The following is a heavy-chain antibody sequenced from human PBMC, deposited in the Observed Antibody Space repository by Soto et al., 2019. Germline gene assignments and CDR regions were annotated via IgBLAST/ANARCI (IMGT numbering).Heavy chain of an antibody. D-gene: IGHD1-26*01. CDR2: ISYDGSNK. Sequence: QVQLVESGGGVVQPGRSLRLSCAASGFTFSSYAMHWVRQAPGKGLEWVAVISYDGSNKYYADSVKGRFTISRDNSKNTLYLQMNSLRAEDTAVYYCARAIVGATSWFAPWGQGTLVTVSS. J-gene: IGHJ5*02. V-gene: IGHV3-30-3*01. CDR3: ARAIVGATSWFAP. CDR1: GFTFSSYA.